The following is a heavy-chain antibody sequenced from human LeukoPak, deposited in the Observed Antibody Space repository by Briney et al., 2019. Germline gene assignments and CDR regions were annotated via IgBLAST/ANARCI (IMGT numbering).Heavy chain of an antibody. Sequence: TASETLSLTCTVSGGSISSHYWSWIRQPPGKGLEWIGYIYYSGSTNYNSSLESRVTISLDTSKNQFSLRLNSVTAADTAIYYCARTYDDSAYSYFQDWGQGTLVTVSS. CDR1: GGSISSHY. J-gene: IGHJ1*01. V-gene: IGHV4-59*08. D-gene: IGHD3-22*01. CDR3: ARTYDDSAYSYFQD. CDR2: IYYSGST.